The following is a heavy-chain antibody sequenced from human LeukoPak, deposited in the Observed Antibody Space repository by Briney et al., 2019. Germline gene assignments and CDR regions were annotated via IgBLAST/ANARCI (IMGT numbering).Heavy chain of an antibody. CDR1: GFTFSSYW. J-gene: IGHJ4*02. CDR3: ARDYADILTGYYHTYYFDY. V-gene: IGHV3-7*01. CDR2: IKQDGSEK. D-gene: IGHD3-9*01. Sequence: GGSLRLSCAASGFTFSSYWMSWVRQAPGKGLEWVANIKQDGSEKYYVDSVKGRFTISRDNAKNSLYLQMNSLRAEDTAVYYCARDYADILTGYYHTYYFDYWGQGTLVTVSS.